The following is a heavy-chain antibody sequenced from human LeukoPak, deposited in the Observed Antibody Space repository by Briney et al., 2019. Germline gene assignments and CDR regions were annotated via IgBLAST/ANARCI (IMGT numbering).Heavy chain of an antibody. D-gene: IGHD2-8*01. CDR1: GYSFTSYW. CDR2: IYPDDSDT. Sequence: GESLKISCKGSGYSFTSYWIGWVRQMPGKGLEWMGIIYPDDSDTKYSPSFQGQVTISADKSISTAYLQWSSLKASNTAMYYCARLAFCTNAVCFSNYYYSMDVWGRGTTVTVSS. CDR3: ARLAFCTNAVCFSNYYYSMDV. J-gene: IGHJ6*03. V-gene: IGHV5-51*01.